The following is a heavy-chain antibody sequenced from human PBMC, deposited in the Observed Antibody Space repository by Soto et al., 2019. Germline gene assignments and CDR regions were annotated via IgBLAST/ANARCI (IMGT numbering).Heavy chain of an antibody. CDR1: GGSINNDC. V-gene: IGHV4-59*01. CDR3: ARGGIGSSGYYGY. J-gene: IGHJ4*02. Sequence: PSETLSLTCTVSGGSINNDCWSWIRQPPGKGLEWIGYIYYSGSTSYNPSLKSRVTISVDTSKNQFSLKLSSVTAADTAVYYCARGGIGSSGYYGYWGQGTLVTVSS. CDR2: IYYSGST. D-gene: IGHD3-22*01.